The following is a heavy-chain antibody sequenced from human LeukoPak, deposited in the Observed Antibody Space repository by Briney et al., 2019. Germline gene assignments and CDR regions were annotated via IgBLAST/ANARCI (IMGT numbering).Heavy chain of an antibody. D-gene: IGHD1-26*01. J-gene: IGHJ4*02. CDR1: GFTFSSYG. CDR3: AKQSYSPYFDY. Sequence: GGSLTLSCAASGFTFSSYGMHWVRQAPGKGLEWVAVISYGGNNKYYADSVKGRFTISRDNSKNTLYLQMDNLRAEDTAVYYCAKQSYSPYFDYWGQGNLGSVSS. V-gene: IGHV3-30*18. CDR2: ISYGGNNK.